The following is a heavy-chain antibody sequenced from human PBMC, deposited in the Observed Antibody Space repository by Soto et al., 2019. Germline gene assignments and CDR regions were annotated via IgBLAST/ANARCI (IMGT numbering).Heavy chain of an antibody. CDR3: ARGGIVATTFDY. Sequence: QVPLQESGPGLVKPSQTLSLTCTVSGGSISSGGYYWSWIRQHPGKGLEWIGYIYYSGSTYYNPSLKSRVTISVDTSKNQFSLKLSSVTAADTAVYYCARGGIVATTFDYWGQGTLVTVSS. CDR2: IYYSGST. D-gene: IGHD5-12*01. CDR1: GGSISSGGYY. V-gene: IGHV4-31*03. J-gene: IGHJ4*02.